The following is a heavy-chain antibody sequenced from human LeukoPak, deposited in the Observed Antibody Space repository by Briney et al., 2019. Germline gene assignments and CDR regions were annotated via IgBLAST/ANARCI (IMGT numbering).Heavy chain of an antibody. J-gene: IGHJ3*02. D-gene: IGHD3-22*01. CDR3: ARERHAYYYDSSGPPTNDAFDI. Sequence: SQTLSLTRTVSGGSISSGDYYWSWIRQPPGKGLEWIGYIYYSGSTYYNPSLKSRVTISVDTSKNQFSLKLSSVTAADTAVYYCARERHAYYYDSSGPPTNDAFDIWGQGTMVTVSS. CDR1: GGSISSGDYY. CDR2: IYYSGST. V-gene: IGHV4-30-4*01.